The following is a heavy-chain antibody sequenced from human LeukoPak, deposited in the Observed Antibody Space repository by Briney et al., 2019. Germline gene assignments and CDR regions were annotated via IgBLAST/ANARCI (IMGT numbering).Heavy chain of an antibody. CDR2: IKQDGSDK. V-gene: IGHV3-7*01. CDR3: ATCSSTSCYHYFQH. CDR1: GFTFSSYW. Sequence: GGSLRLSCAASGFTFSSYWMSWVRQAPGKGLEWVANIKQDGSDKYYVDSVKGRFTISRDNAKNSLYLQMNSLRAEDTAVYYCATCSSTSCYHYFQHWGQGALVTVSS. J-gene: IGHJ1*01. D-gene: IGHD2-2*01.